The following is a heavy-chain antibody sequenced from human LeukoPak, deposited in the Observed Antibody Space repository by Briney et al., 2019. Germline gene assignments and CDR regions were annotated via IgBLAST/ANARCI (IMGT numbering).Heavy chain of an antibody. CDR1: GGSFSGYY. Sequence: SETLSLTCAVYGGSFSGYYWSWIRQPPGKGLEWIGEINHSGSTNYNPSLKSRVTISVDTSKNQFSLKLSSVTAADTAVYYCARVVADSSGYYLFDYWGQGTLVTVSS. D-gene: IGHD3-22*01. CDR2: INHSGST. CDR3: ARVVADSSGYYLFDY. V-gene: IGHV4-34*01. J-gene: IGHJ4*02.